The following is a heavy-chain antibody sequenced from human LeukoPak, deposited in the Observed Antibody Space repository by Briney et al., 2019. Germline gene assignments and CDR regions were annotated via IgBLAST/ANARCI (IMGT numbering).Heavy chain of an antibody. D-gene: IGHD3-10*01. V-gene: IGHV3-23*01. Sequence: GGSLRLSCAASGFTFSSYAMSWVRQAPGKGLEWVSAISGSGGSTYYADSVKGRFTISRDNSKNTPYLQMNSLRAEDTAVYYCAKDRVPMVRGVIPDYFDYWGQGTLVTVSS. CDR1: GFTFSSYA. CDR2: ISGSGGST. J-gene: IGHJ4*02. CDR3: AKDRVPMVRGVIPDYFDY.